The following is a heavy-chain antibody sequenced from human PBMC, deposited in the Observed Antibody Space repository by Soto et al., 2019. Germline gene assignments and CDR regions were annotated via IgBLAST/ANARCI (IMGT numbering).Heavy chain of an antibody. V-gene: IGHV1-8*01. Sequence: QVQLVQSGAEGKKPGASVRGSCKASGYTFTSYDIYWVRPATGQGLEWMGWMNPFSGNAVYTQKFQDRVTMTRDTSINTAYMEMSGLRSEDTAVYYCTRCQGNHWCQGSLVTVSS. CDR2: MNPFSGNA. J-gene: IGHJ1*01. CDR1: GYTFTSYD. CDR3: TRCQGNH.